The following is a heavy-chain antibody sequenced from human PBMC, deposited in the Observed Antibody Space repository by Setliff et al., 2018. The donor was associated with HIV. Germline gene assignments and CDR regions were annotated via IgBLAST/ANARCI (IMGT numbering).Heavy chain of an antibody. CDR2: IYHSGST. CDR3: ARRRSSGWYHYYDSSAYFIDLYYFDY. J-gene: IGHJ4*02. Sequence: SETLSLTCTVSGYSISSGYYWGWIRQPPGKGLEWIGSIYHSGSTYYNPSLKSRVTISVDTSKNQFSLKLSSVTAADTAVEYCARRRSSGWYHYYDSSAYFIDLYYFDYWGQGTLVTVSS. CDR1: GYSISSGYY. D-gene: IGHD3-22*01. V-gene: IGHV4-38-2*02.